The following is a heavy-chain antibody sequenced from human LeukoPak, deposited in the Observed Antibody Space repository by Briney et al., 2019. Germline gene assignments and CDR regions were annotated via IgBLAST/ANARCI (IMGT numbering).Heavy chain of an antibody. J-gene: IGHJ4*02. Sequence: ASLKVSCKVSGNSLSELSMKWVRQAPGKGLECMGGFDPEEAKMVYAQNFQGRVTMTEDTSTQTAYMELSGLTSDDTAVYYCTTRSGDFWSGFVNWGQGSLVTVSS. CDR3: TTRSGDFWSGFVN. CDR2: FDPEEAKM. V-gene: IGHV1-24*01. D-gene: IGHD3-3*01. CDR1: GNSLSELS.